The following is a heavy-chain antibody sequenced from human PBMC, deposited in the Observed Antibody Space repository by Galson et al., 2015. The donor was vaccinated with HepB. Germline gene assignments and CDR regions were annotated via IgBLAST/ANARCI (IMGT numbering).Heavy chain of an antibody. J-gene: IGHJ4*02. CDR1: GDSVSSNRVT. D-gene: IGHD3-16*01. Sequence: CAISGDSVSSNRVTWNWIRQSPSRGLEWLGRTYYRSKWSNDYAVSVKSRITINPDTSKNQFFLQLNSVTPEDTAVYYCARTYDSLFDYWGQGTLVTVSS. CDR2: TYYRSKWSN. V-gene: IGHV6-1*01. CDR3: ARTYDSLFDY.